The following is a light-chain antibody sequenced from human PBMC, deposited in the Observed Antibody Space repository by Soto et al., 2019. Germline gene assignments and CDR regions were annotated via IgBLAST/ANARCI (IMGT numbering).Light chain of an antibody. Sequence: QSVLTQPPSVSAAPGQKVTIPFSGSSSNIGNNYVSWYQQVPGTAPKLLIYDNNKRPSGIPDRFSGSKSGTSATLGITGLQTGDEADYYCGTWDSSLSAYVFGTGTKVTVL. V-gene: IGLV1-51*01. CDR3: GTWDSSLSAYV. J-gene: IGLJ1*01. CDR1: SSNIGNNY. CDR2: DNN.